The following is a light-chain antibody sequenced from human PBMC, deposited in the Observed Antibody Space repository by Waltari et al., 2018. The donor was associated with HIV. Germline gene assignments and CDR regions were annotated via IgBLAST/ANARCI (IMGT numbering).Light chain of an antibody. J-gene: IGLJ3*02. CDR3: QVWEVSGDHPV. Sequence: SYVLTQPPSVSVAPGKTASITCGRTNIASNSVHGYQQKPAQAPVLVIYDDRDRPSGIPERFSGSNSGNTATLTISRVEAGDEADYYCQVWEVSGDHPVFGGGTKLTVL. CDR2: DDR. CDR1: NIASNS. V-gene: IGLV3-21*01.